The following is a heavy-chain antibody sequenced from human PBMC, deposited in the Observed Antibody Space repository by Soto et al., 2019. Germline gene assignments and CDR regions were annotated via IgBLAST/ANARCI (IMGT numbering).Heavy chain of an antibody. CDR2: IYPGDSDS. D-gene: IGHD2-21*01. Sequence: GESLKISCEGFGYNFATYWIAWVRQMPGKGLEYMGIIYPGDSDSRYSPSFQGQVTFSADKSISTAYLQWSSLKASDTAMYYCATHGFSGDSASNYFAPCGQGPLVTVPS. CDR3: ATHGFSGDSASNYFAP. J-gene: IGHJ5*02. CDR1: GYNFATYW. V-gene: IGHV5-51*01.